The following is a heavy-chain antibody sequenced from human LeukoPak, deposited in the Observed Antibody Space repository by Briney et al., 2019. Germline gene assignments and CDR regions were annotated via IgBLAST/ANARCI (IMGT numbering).Heavy chain of an antibody. CDR2: INHSGST. D-gene: IGHD3-10*01. Sequence: PETLSLTCAVYGGSFSGYYWSWIRQPPGKGLEWIGEINHSGSTNYNPSLKSRVTISVDTSKNQFSLKLSSVTAADTAVYYCARNRRRRYYGSGPKGYYFDYWGQGTLVTVSS. CDR1: GGSFSGYY. V-gene: IGHV4-34*01. CDR3: ARNRRRRYYGSGPKGYYFDY. J-gene: IGHJ4*02.